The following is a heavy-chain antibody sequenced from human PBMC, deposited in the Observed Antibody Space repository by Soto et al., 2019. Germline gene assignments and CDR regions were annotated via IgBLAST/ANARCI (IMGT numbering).Heavy chain of an antibody. CDR1: GFTFVAYG. D-gene: IGHD4-17*01. CDR2: VSYDGRNK. J-gene: IGHJ6*02. CDR3: AREWEAYCDYDWYYYGMDV. Sequence: QVQLVESGGGVVQPGSSLRLSCAASGFTFVAYGMHWVRQGPGKGLEWVSTVSYDGRNKYYADSVKGRFTISRDNAENTLYLQMDSLRPEDTSVYYCAREWEAYCDYDWYYYGMDVWGQGTTVTVSS. V-gene: IGHV3-30*03.